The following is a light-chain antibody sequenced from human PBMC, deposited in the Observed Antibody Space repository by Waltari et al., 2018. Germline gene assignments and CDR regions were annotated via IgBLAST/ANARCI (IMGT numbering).Light chain of an antibody. V-gene: IGKV3-20*01. Sequence: RASEYDSLDSLAWYQQKPGQPPRLLIYAASRRATGIPDRFSGSGSGTDFTLTINLVEPEDVAMYYCLQYCNSPGTFGQGTKLEIK. CDR3: LQYCNSPGT. CDR1: EYDSLDS. J-gene: IGKJ2*01. CDR2: AAS.